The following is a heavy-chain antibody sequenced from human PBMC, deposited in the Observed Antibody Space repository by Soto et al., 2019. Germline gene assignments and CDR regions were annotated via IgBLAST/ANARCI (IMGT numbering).Heavy chain of an antibody. Sequence: TSETLSLTCTVSGGSISSGGYYWSWIRQHPGKGLEWIGYIYYSGSTYYNPSLKSRVTISVDTSKNQFSLKLSSVTAADTAVYYCAREEGYSYGYEYYYYGMDVWGQGTTVTVSS. D-gene: IGHD5-18*01. CDR1: GGSISSGGYY. CDR2: IYYSGST. V-gene: IGHV4-31*03. CDR3: AREEGYSYGYEYYYYGMDV. J-gene: IGHJ6*02.